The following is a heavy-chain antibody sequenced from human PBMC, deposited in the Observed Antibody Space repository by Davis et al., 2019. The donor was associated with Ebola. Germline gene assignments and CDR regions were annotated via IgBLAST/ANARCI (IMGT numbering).Heavy chain of an antibody. CDR1: GGTLTSYA. Sequence: SCKAVGGTLTSYAMTWVRQAPGKGLEWVSAISGSGGSTYYADSVKGRVTISRDNSKNTLYLQMNSLRVEDTAVYYCAKNPPDYYGYYFDFGGQGTLVTVSS. CDR3: AKNPPDYYGYYFDF. V-gene: IGHV3-23*01. CDR2: ISGSGGST. D-gene: IGHD3-3*01. J-gene: IGHJ4*02.